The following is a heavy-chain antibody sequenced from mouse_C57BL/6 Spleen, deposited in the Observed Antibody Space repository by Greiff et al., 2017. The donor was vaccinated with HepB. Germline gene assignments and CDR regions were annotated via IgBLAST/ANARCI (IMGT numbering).Heavy chain of an antibody. Sequence: EVQLVESEGGLVQPGSSMKLSCTASGFTFSDYYMAWVRQVPEKGLEWVANINYDGSSTYYLDSLKSRFIISRDNAKNILYLQMSSLKSEDTATYYCARDNYGSSPYAMDYWGQGTSVTVSS. D-gene: IGHD1-1*01. CDR3: ARDNYGSSPYAMDY. CDR2: INYDGSST. CDR1: GFTFSDYY. V-gene: IGHV5-16*01. J-gene: IGHJ4*01.